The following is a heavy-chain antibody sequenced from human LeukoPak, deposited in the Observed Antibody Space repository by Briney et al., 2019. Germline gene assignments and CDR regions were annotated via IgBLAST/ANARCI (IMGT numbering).Heavy chain of an antibody. CDR2: MNPNSGNT. V-gene: IGHV1-8*03. Sequence: ASVKVSCEASGYTFTSYDINWVRQATGQGLEWMGWMNPNSGNTGYAQKFQGRVTITRNTSISTAYMELSSLRSEDTAVYYCARAGSWSPFDYWGQGTLVTVSS. J-gene: IGHJ4*02. D-gene: IGHD6-13*01. CDR3: ARAGSWSPFDY. CDR1: GYTFTSYD.